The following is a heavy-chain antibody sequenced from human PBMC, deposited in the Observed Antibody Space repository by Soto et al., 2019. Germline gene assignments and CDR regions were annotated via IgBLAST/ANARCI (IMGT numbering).Heavy chain of an antibody. CDR1: GYTFTGYY. V-gene: IGHV1-2*04. CDR3: ARDIPGDCSGGSCYSPGYGMDV. CDR2: INPNSGGT. J-gene: IGHJ6*02. D-gene: IGHD2-15*01. Sequence: ASVNGSCKASGYTFTGYYMHWVRQAPGQGLEWMGWINPNSGGTNYAQKFQGWVTMTRDTSISTAYMELSRLRSDDTAVYYCARDIPGDCSGGSCYSPGYGMDVWGQGTTVIVSS.